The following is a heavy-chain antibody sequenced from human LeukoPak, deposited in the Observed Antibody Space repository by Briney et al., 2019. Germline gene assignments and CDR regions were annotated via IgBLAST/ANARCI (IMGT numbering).Heavy chain of an antibody. CDR3: SNGDHFYFEY. CDR1: EFSFSRNG. V-gene: IGHV3-30*18. CDR2: ISYDGSTK. D-gene: IGHD3-3*01. J-gene: IGHJ4*02. Sequence: GGSLRLSCAASEFSFSRNGMHWVRQAPGKGLEWVAVISYDGSTKYYADSVRGRFTISRDNSKNTLYLQINSVGAEDTAVYYCSNGDHFYFEYWGQGTLVTVSS.